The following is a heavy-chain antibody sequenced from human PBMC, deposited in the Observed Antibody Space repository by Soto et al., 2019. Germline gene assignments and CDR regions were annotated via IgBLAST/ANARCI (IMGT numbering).Heavy chain of an antibody. CDR2: IKQVGSDK. CDR1: GFSFSNYW. D-gene: IGHD6-19*01. J-gene: IGHJ6*02. V-gene: IGHV3-7*03. Sequence: EVQLLESGGGLVQPGGSLRLSCAASGFSFSNYWMSWVRQAPGKGLEWVANIKQVGSDKYYVDSVKGRFTISRDNAKSSLYLQMNSLRVEDTAVYYCARRSVAGPYSGLYFYDGLDVWGQGTTVTVSS. CDR3: ARRSVAGPYSGLYFYDGLDV.